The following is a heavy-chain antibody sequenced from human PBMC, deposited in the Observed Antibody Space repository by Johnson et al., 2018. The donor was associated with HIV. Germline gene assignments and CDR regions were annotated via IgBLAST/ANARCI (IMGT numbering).Heavy chain of an antibody. J-gene: IGHJ3*02. V-gene: IGHV3-30*04. CDR3: AKDGAMAFDI. CDR2: ISYDGSNK. D-gene: IGHD2-2*01. CDR1: GFTFSSYA. Sequence: VQLVESGGGVVQPGRSLRLSCAASGFTFSSYAMHWVRQAPGKGLEWVAVISYDGSNKYYVDSVKGRFTISRDKSKNTLYLQMNSLRAEDTAVYYCAKDGAMAFDIWGQGTLVTVSS.